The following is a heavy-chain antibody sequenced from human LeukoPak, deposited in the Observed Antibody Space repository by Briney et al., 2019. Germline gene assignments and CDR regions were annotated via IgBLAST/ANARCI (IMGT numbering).Heavy chain of an antibody. V-gene: IGHV1-69*02. D-gene: IGHD2-2*01. CDR2: IIPFLDIT. CDR3: AEDGVVVVATSVYYYYYGMDV. Sequence: SVKVSCKASGGTFSSYTISWVRQAPGQGLEWMGRIIPFLDITNYAQNFQGRVRLTADKSTSTAYMELSTLSSEDTDVYYFAEDGVVVVATSVYYYYYGMDVWGQGTTVTVSS. CDR1: GGTFSSYT. J-gene: IGHJ6*02.